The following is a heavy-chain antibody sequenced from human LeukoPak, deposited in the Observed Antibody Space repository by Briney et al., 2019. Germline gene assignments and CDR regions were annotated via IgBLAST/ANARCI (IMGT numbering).Heavy chain of an antibody. V-gene: IGHV3-23*01. J-gene: IGHJ3*02. CDR1: GFTFSNYV. CDR2: IRGSGDTT. CDR3: AKDSGAFDI. Sequence: GGSLRLSCTASGFTFSNYVMTWVRQAPGKGLEWVSLIRGSGDTTYYADSVTGRFTISRDNSRNTLYLQMNSLRAEDTAVYYCAKDSGAFDIWGQGTMVTVSS.